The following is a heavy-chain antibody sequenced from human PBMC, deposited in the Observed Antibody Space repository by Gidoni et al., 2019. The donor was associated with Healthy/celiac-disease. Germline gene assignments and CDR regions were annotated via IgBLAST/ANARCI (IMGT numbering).Heavy chain of an antibody. V-gene: IGHV3-30*18. CDR1: GCTVSAYG. D-gene: IGHD6-19*01. J-gene: IGHJ5*02. CDR2: ISSDGSHQ. Sequence: QRELGEEGGGGGQPGRSQRIAWAASGCTVSAYGMHWVRQAPGKGLEWVAVISSDGSHQSYADSVKGRFTISLDHSTNPLFLQMSSLRAEDTAVYYCAKDFIAVASPGCFDPWGQGTLVTVSS. CDR3: AKDFIAVASPGCFDP.